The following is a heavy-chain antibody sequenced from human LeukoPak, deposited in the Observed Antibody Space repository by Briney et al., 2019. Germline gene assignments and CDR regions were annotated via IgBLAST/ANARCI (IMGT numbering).Heavy chain of an antibody. D-gene: IGHD1-26*01. CDR3: ARSQGGSYEGEDWFDP. J-gene: IGHJ5*02. Sequence: ASVKVSCKASGYTFTSYGISWVRQAPGQGLEWMGWISAYNGNTNYAQKPQGRVTMTTDTSTSTAYMELRSLRSDDTAVYYCARSQGGSYEGEDWFDPWGQGTLVTVSS. V-gene: IGHV1-18*01. CDR2: ISAYNGNT. CDR1: GYTFTSYG.